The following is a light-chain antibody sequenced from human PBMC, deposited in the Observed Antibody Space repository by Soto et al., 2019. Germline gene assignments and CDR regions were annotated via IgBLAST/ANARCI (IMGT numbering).Light chain of an antibody. J-gene: IGLJ2*01. Sequence: QSALTQPASVSGSSGRSITISCTGASSDVGGYNYVSWYQQHQDKAPKLMIYEVTNRPSGVSDRFSGSKSGNTASLTISGLQAEDEADYYCSSYTSSGTLVFGGGTKLTV. CDR2: EVT. CDR1: SSDVGGYNY. CDR3: SSYTSSGTLV. V-gene: IGLV2-14*01.